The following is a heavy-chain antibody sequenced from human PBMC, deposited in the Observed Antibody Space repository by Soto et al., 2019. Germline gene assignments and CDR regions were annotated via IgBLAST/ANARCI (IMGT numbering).Heavy chain of an antibody. CDR3: ARTRTSDWAYDI. J-gene: IGHJ3*02. V-gene: IGHV3-74*01. Sequence: EVQLVESGGGLVQPGGSLRLSCAASGFTFSNYWMHWVRQSPGKGLVWVSRIKTDGSDTHYADSVTGRFTISRDNAKNTLYLQMNSLRDEDTAVYYCARTRTSDWAYDIWGQGTMVIVSS. CDR2: IKTDGSDT. CDR1: GFTFSNYW. D-gene: IGHD3-9*01.